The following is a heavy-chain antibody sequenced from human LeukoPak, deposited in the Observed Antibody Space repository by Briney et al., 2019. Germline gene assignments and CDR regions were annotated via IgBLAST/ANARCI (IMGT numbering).Heavy chain of an antibody. CDR1: DDSISDYY. CDR2: FYNSGRS. Sequence: SETLSLTCTVSDDSISDYYRGWIRQPPGKGLEWIGYFYNSGRSTYNPSLKSRVTISADTSKNHFSLKLNSVTAADTAVYYCASVILWFGAHYWGQGTLVTVSS. J-gene: IGHJ4*02. D-gene: IGHD3-10*01. CDR3: ASVILWFGAHY. V-gene: IGHV4-59*12.